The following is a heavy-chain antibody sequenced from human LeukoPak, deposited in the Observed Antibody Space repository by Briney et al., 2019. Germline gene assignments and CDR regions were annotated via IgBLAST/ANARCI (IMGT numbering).Heavy chain of an antibody. D-gene: IGHD2/OR15-2a*01. CDR1: GFTFGSYG. V-gene: IGHV3-30*02. Sequence: GGSLRLSCAASGFTFGSYGMHWVRQTPGKGLEWVAFIRYDGNNKYYADSVKGRFTISRDNAKNSLYLQMKSLRAEDTAVYYCARGKTSQNIVTRKTYNWFDPWGQGTLVTVSS. J-gene: IGHJ5*02. CDR3: ARGKTSQNIVTRKTYNWFDP. CDR2: IRYDGNNK.